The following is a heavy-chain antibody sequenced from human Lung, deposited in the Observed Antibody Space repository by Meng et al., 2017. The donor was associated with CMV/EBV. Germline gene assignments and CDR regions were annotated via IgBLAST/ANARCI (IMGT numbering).Heavy chain of an antibody. V-gene: IGHV4-61*01. J-gene: IGHJ6*02. CDR1: GGSVRSSFYY. Sequence: GSLRLXXTVSGGSVRSSFYYWSWIRQSPGKGLEWIGYIYYSGSTDYNTTLKSRVTMSIDTSKNQISRKLSSVTAADTAVYYCARSPTGDDAMDVWGQGTXVTVSS. CDR2: IYYSGST. D-gene: IGHD2-21*02. CDR3: ARSPTGDDAMDV.